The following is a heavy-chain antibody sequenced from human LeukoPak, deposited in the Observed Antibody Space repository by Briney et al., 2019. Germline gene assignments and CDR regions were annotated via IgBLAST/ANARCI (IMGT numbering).Heavy chain of an antibody. D-gene: IGHD3-22*01. Sequence: GGSLRLSCAASGFTFSSYSMNWVRQAPGKGLEWVSSISSSSSYIYYADSVKGRFTISRDNAKNSLYLQMNSLRAEDTAVYYCAREGSVSGYSFDIWGQGTTVSVSS. J-gene: IGHJ3*02. CDR1: GFTFSSYS. CDR2: ISSSSSYI. V-gene: IGHV3-21*01. CDR3: AREGSVSGYSFDI.